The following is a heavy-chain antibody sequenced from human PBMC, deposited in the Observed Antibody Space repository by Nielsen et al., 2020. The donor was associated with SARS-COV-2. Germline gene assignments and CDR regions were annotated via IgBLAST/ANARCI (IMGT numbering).Heavy chain of an antibody. V-gene: IGHV3-23*01. CDR1: GFTFNIYA. CDR2: TSASGAST. CDR3: AKDDVVRGDAYDI. D-gene: IGHD3-10*01. Sequence: ESLKISCPASGFTFNIYAMAWVRRAPGRGLEWVPGTSASGASTYYADSVKGRFNITSDNYRNTLYLQMNSLGVEDKAIFFCAKDDVVRGDAYDIWGQGTVVTVSS. J-gene: IGHJ3*02.